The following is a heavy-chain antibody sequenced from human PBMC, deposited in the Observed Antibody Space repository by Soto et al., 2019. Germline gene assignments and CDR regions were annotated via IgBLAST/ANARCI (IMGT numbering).Heavy chain of an antibody. CDR1: GFTFSSYA. Sequence: GGSLRLSCAASGFTFSSYAMSWVRQAPGKGLEWVSAISGSGGSTYYADSVKGRFTISRDNSKNTLYLQMNSLRAEDTAVYYCAKDQDIVVGYGMDVWGQGTTVNVSS. J-gene: IGHJ6*02. V-gene: IGHV3-23*01. CDR2: ISGSGGST. CDR3: AKDQDIVVGYGMDV. D-gene: IGHD2-2*01.